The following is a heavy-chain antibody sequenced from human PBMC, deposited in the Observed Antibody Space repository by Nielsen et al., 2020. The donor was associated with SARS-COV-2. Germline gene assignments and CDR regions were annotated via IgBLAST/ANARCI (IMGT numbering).Heavy chain of an antibody. CDR3: TKDREGAMAGNWFDP. CDR2: ISGSGGRT. D-gene: IGHD6-19*01. J-gene: IGHJ5*02. Sequence: GESLKISCVASGFTFSSYAMSWVRQAPGKGLEWVSGISGSGGRTHYADSVKGRFTISRDNSKNTLYLQMSSLRAEDTAIYYCTKDREGAMAGNWFDPWGQGTLVTVSS. V-gene: IGHV3-23*01. CDR1: GFTFSSYA.